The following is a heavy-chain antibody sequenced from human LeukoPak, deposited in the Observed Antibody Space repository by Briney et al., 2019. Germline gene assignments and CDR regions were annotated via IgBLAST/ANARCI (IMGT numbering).Heavy chain of an antibody. CDR2: IIPIFGKA. CDR3: ATGDCSSTSCYRPRGYYYYMDV. CDR1: GGTFSSYS. J-gene: IGHJ6*03. D-gene: IGHD2-2*02. Sequence: SGKVACKASGGTFSSYSISWVRQPAGQGLEWMGWIIPIFGKANYAQKSQGRVTITTHESASTAYMELSSLRSEDTAVYYCATGDCSSTSCYRPRGYYYYMDVWGKGPRSPSP. V-gene: IGHV1-69*05.